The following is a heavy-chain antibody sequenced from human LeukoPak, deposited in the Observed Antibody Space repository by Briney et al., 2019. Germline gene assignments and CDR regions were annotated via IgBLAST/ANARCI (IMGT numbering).Heavy chain of an antibody. D-gene: IGHD1-14*01. CDR3: ARDRKYYYHMDV. Sequence: SETLSLTCTVSGGSISSGTYYWAWIRQPPGKGLEWIGTIYHSGSTYYNPSLKSRVTISVYTSKNQFSLNLTSLTAADTAVYYCARDRKYYYHMDVWGKGTTVTVSS. J-gene: IGHJ6*03. CDR1: GGSISSGTYY. V-gene: IGHV4-39*07. CDR2: IYHSGST.